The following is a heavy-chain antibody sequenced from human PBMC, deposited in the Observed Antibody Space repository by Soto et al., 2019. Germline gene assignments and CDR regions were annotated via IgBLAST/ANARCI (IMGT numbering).Heavy chain of an antibody. CDR3: ARALGSGSTQDYDDFTSREYFDY. Sequence: QVQLQQWGAGLLKPSETLSLTCAVYGGSFSGYYWSWIRQPPGKGLEWIGEINHSGSTNYNPSLKSQVTVSVDTSRNQFSLKLSSVPAADTAVYYCARALGSGSTQDYDDFTSREYFDYWGQGTLVTVSS. CDR2: INHSGST. V-gene: IGHV4-34*01. CDR1: GGSFSGYY. J-gene: IGHJ4*02. D-gene: IGHD4-17*01.